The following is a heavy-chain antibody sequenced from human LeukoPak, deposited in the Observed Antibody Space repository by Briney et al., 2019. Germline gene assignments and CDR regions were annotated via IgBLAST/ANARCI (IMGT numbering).Heavy chain of an antibody. CDR2: ISGSGGST. CDR1: GFTFGSYA. Sequence: GGSLRLSCAASGFTFGSYAMSWVRQAPGKGLEWVSAISGSGGSTYYADSVKGRFTISRDNSKDTLYLQMNSLRAEDTAVYYCAKYYDILTGYYYGMDVWGKGTTVTVSS. V-gene: IGHV3-23*01. CDR3: AKYYDILTGYYYGMDV. J-gene: IGHJ6*04. D-gene: IGHD3-9*01.